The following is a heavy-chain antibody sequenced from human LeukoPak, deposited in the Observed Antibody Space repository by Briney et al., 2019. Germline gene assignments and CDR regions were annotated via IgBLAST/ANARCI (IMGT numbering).Heavy chain of an antibody. CDR3: AGISTGSCFRH. D-gene: IGHD4-17*01. CDR1: GYSISNDYY. V-gene: IGHV4-38-2*02. Sequence: SETLSLTCIVSGYSISNDYYWGWIRQSPEKGLEWLGSIAHSGSTYYNPSLGSRVTISRDMPKNQFSLDLNSVTAADTAVYYCAGISTGSCFRHWGQGTLVTVSS. J-gene: IGHJ1*01. CDR2: IAHSGST.